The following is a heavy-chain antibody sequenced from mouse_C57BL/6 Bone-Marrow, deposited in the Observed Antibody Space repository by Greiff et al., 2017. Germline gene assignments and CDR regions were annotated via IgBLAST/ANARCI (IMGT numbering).Heavy chain of an antibody. J-gene: IGHJ2*01. CDR2: IYPGGGYT. V-gene: IGHV1-63*01. CDR1: GYTFTNYW. CDR3: ARSKGFDN. Sequence: VQVVESGAELVRPGTSVKMSCKASGYTFTNYWIGWAKQSPGHGLEWIGDIYPGGGYTNYTENVKGQATLTADTSSCKAYMQFSSLTSADSAIYYCARSKGFDNGGKDTTLTVS.